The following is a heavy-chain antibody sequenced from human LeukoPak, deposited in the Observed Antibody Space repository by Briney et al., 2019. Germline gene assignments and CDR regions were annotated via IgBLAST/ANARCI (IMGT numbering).Heavy chain of an antibody. CDR2: INPNSGGT. CDR3: ARDMRLWHTRPLDY. V-gene: IGHV1-2*02. CDR1: GYTFTGYY. D-gene: IGHD5-18*01. J-gene: IGHJ4*02. Sequence: ASVKVSCKASGYTFTGYYMHWVRQAPGQGLEWMGWINPNSGGTNYAQKFQGRVTMTRDTSISTAYMELSRLKSDDTAVYYCARDMRLWHTRPLDYWGQGTLVTVSS.